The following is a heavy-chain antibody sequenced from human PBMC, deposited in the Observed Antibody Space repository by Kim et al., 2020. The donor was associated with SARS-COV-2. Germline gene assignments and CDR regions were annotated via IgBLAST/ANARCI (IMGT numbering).Heavy chain of an antibody. J-gene: IGHJ4*02. Sequence: ADSVKGRFTISRDNSKNTLYLQMNSLRAEDTAVYYCAKTPEYIVATIYDYWGQGTLVTVSS. CDR3: AKTPEYIVATIYDY. D-gene: IGHD5-12*01. V-gene: IGHV3-23*01.